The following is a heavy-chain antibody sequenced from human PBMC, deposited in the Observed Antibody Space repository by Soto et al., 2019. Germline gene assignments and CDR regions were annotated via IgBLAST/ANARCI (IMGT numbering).Heavy chain of an antibody. CDR3: ARLMGTAFDL. D-gene: IGHD2-8*01. Sequence: EVQLVESGGGLVQPGGSLRLSCAASGFIFSDHHMDWVRQAPGKGLEWVGRATNKGHSHTTGYAASVKGRFTVSRDDSKTSLSLQMNSLKTEDTAVYFCARLMGTAFDLWGQGTLVTVSS. CDR2: ATNKGHSHTT. J-gene: IGHJ4*02. V-gene: IGHV3-72*01. CDR1: GFIFSDHH.